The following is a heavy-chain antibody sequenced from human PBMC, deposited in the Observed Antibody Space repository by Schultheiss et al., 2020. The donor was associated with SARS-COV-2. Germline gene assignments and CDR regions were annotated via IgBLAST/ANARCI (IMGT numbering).Heavy chain of an antibody. CDR3: AKGSRDYYGSGSYFPYYYYGMDV. D-gene: IGHD3-10*01. CDR1: GFTFDDYA. V-gene: IGHV3-30*02. J-gene: IGHJ6*02. CDR2: IWYDGSNK. Sequence: GGSLRLSCTASGFTFDDYAMHWVRQAPGKGLEWVAVIWYDGSNKYYADSVKGRFTISRDNSKNTLYLQMNSLRAEDTALYYCAKGSRDYYGSGSYFPYYYYGMDVWGQGTTVTVSS.